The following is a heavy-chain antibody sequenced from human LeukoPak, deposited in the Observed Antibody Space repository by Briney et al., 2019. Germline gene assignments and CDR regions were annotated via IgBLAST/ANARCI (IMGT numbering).Heavy chain of an antibody. J-gene: IGHJ4*02. D-gene: IGHD6-19*01. CDR2: IYWDDDK. V-gene: IGHV2-5*02. Sequence: SGPTLVKPTQTLTLTCTFSGFSLTTSGVGVGWIRQPLGKALEWLALIYWDDDKRYSPSLKSRVTITKDTSKNQVVLTMTNMDPVETATYYCSRTRRGEIGWTNDYWGQGTLVTVSS. CDR3: SRTRRGEIGWTNDY. CDR1: GFSLTTSGVG.